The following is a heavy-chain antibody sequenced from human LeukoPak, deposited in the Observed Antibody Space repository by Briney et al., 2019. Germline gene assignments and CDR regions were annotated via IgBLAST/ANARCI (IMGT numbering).Heavy chain of an antibody. CDR3: AATASNWLDP. CDR1: GGSISSGDFY. D-gene: IGHD5-18*01. V-gene: IGHV4-30-4*08. Sequence: SQTLSLTCTVSGGSISSGDFYWTWIRQPPGKGLEWIGYIYYSGNTYYNPSLKSRVTISVDTSKNQFSLKLSSVTAADTAVYYCAATASNWLDPWGQGTLVTVSS. CDR2: IYYSGNT. J-gene: IGHJ5*02.